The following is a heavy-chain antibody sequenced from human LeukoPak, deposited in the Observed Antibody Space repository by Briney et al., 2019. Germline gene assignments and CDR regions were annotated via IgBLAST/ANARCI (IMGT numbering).Heavy chain of an antibody. CDR3: AKGHIVVVTAIFFDY. CDR1: GFTFSSYG. CDR2: ISGSGGST. Sequence: PGGSLRLSCAASGFTFSSYGMSWVRQAPGKGLEWVSAISGSGGSTYYADSVKGRFTISRDNAKNSLHLQMNSLRAEDTAVYYCAKGHIVVVTAIFFDYWGQGTLVTVSS. D-gene: IGHD2-21*02. J-gene: IGHJ4*02. V-gene: IGHV3-23*01.